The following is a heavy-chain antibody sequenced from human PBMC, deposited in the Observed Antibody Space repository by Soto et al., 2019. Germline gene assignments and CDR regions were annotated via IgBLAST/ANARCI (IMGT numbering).Heavy chain of an antibody. D-gene: IGHD2-15*01. Sequence: ASVKVSCKASGYTFTSYAMHWVRQAPGQRLEWMGWINAGNGNTKYSQKFQGRVTITRDTSASTAYMELRRLRSEYTAVYYCARTPYCSGGSCWCAFDCWGQGTLVTVSS. J-gene: IGHJ4*02. CDR1: GYTFTSYA. CDR3: ARTPYCSGGSCWCAFDC. CDR2: INAGNGNT. V-gene: IGHV1-3*01.